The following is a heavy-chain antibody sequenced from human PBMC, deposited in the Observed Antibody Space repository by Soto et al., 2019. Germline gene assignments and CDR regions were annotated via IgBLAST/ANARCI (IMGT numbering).Heavy chain of an antibody. Sequence: EVQLLESGGGLVQPGGSLRLSCAASGFTFSSYAMSWVRQAPGKGLEWVSAISGSGGSTYYADSVKGRFTISRDNSKNTLYMQMNSLRAEDTAVYYCAKDYYDGSGLDYWGQGTLVTVSS. CDR3: AKDYYDGSGLDY. J-gene: IGHJ4*02. CDR1: GFTFSSYA. D-gene: IGHD3-22*01. CDR2: ISGSGGST. V-gene: IGHV3-23*01.